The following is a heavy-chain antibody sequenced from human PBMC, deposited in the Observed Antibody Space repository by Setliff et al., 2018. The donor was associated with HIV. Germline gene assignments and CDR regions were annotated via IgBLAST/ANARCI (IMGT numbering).Heavy chain of an antibody. CDR3: ARDLWYDGYFDY. J-gene: IGHJ4*02. D-gene: IGHD3-16*01. V-gene: IGHV3-7*03. CDR1: GFTFSTYW. Sequence: RLSCAASGFTFSTYWMSWVRQAPGKGLEWVANIKQDGSEKNYVDSVKGRFTISRDNAKNSLYLQMNSLRAEDTAVYYCARDLWYDGYFDYWGQGTLVTVSS. CDR2: IKQDGSEK.